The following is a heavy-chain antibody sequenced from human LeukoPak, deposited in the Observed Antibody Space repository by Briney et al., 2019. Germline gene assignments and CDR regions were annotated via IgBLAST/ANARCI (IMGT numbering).Heavy chain of an antibody. Sequence: GASVKVSCKASGYSFTSYDINWVRQGTGQGLEWMGWMNPNSGNTGYAQKFQGRVTITRNTSISTAYMELGSLRSEDTAVYYCARVEAAALDAFDIWGQGTMVTVSS. J-gene: IGHJ3*02. CDR2: MNPNSGNT. V-gene: IGHV1-8*03. D-gene: IGHD6-13*01. CDR3: ARVEAAALDAFDI. CDR1: GYSFTSYD.